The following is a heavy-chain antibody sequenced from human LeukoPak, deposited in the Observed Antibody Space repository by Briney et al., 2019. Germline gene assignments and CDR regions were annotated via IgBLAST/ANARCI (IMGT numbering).Heavy chain of an antibody. D-gene: IGHD3-10*01. Sequence: GGSLRLSCAASGFTFSSYAMSWVRQAPGKGLEWVSATSGSGGSTYYADSVKGRFTISRDNSKNTLYLQMNSLRAEDTAVYYCAKDGGYYGSGAHRGYFDYWGQGTLVTVSS. CDR3: AKDGGYYGSGAHRGYFDY. CDR1: GFTFSSYA. J-gene: IGHJ4*02. V-gene: IGHV3-23*01. CDR2: TSGSGGST.